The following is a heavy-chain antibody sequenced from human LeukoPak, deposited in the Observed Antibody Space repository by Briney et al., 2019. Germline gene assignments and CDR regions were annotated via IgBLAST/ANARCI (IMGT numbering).Heavy chain of an antibody. J-gene: IGHJ4*02. Sequence: GGSLRLSCAASGFTFSSYWRSWVRQAPGKGLEWVANIKQDGSEKYYVDSVKGRFTISRDNAKNSLYLQMNSLRAEDTAVYYCARDPEGFSDYWGQGTLVTVSS. CDR1: GFTFSSYW. CDR3: ARDPEGFSDY. CDR2: IKQDGSEK. D-gene: IGHD3-3*01. V-gene: IGHV3-7*01.